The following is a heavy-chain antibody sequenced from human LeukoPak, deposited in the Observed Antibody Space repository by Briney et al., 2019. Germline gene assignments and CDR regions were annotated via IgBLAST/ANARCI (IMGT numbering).Heavy chain of an antibody. CDR3: ARASSKQLAGYLPDGFDI. Sequence: GGSLRLSCAASGXTFSTYGVHWVRQAPGKGLEWVAVVSYDGSNKYYADTVKGRFTISRDNAKNSLSLQMNSLRADDAAVYYCARASSKQLAGYLPDGFDIWGQGTMVTVSS. D-gene: IGHD3-9*01. V-gene: IGHV3-30*03. CDR2: VSYDGSNK. J-gene: IGHJ3*02. CDR1: GXTFSTYG.